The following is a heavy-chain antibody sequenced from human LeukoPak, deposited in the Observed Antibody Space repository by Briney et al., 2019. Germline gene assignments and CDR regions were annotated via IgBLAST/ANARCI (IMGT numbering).Heavy chain of an antibody. CDR3: AKDRGIAAAEYYYYGMDV. J-gene: IGHJ6*02. Sequence: GGSLRLSCAASGFTFSSYGMHWVRQAPGKGLEWVAVISYDGSNKYYADSVKGRFTISRDNSKNTLYLQMNSLRAEDTAVYYCAKDRGIAAAEYYYYGMDVWGQGTTVTVSS. CDR1: GFTFSSYG. D-gene: IGHD6-13*01. V-gene: IGHV3-30*18. CDR2: ISYDGSNK.